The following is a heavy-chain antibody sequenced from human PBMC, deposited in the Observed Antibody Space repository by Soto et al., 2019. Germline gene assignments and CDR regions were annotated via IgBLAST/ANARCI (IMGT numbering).Heavy chain of an antibody. CDR1: GSYITNGNW. Sequence: AETLSLTCDVSGSYITNGNWWSWVRQPPGKGLEWIGEIYHNGKSDYNPSLKSRVTISVDKSRNQISLSLSSVTAADTAMYYCARAPAAAFSFDSWGLGALVTVSS. V-gene: IGHV4-4*02. J-gene: IGHJ4*02. D-gene: IGHD6-25*01. CDR3: ARAPAAAFSFDS. CDR2: IYHNGKS.